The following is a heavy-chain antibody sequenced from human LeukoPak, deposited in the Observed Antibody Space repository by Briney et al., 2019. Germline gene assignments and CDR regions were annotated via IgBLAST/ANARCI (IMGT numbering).Heavy chain of an antibody. CDR1: GYTFTGYY. Sequence: ASVKVSCTASGYTFTGYYMHWVRQAPGQGLEWMGRINPNNGATNYAQKLQGRVTMTTDTSTSTAYMELRSLRSDDTAVYYCARGSPYSSSSSDYWGQGTLVTVSS. CDR2: INPNNGAT. V-gene: IGHV1-2*06. CDR3: ARGSPYSSSSSDY. J-gene: IGHJ4*02. D-gene: IGHD6-6*01.